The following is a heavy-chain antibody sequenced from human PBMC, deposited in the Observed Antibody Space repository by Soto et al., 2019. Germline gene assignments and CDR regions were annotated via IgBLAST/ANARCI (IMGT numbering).Heavy chain of an antibody. CDR3: ARDSGYDSTD. J-gene: IGHJ4*02. V-gene: IGHV3-23*01. CDR1: GFTFSTYG. CDR2: WSGSDGRT. D-gene: IGHD3-22*01. Sequence: VQLLESGGGLVQPGGSLRLSCAASGFTFSTYGMSWVRQAPGKGLEWISGWSGSDGRTTYADSVKGRFTISRDNSKNTLYLQMNSLRVEVTAVYYCARDSGYDSTDWGQGTLVTVSS.